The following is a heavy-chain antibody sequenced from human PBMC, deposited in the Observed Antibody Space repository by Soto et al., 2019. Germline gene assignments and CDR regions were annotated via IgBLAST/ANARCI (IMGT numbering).Heavy chain of an antibody. J-gene: IGHJ6*02. CDR2: ISSSGSYI. CDR1: GFTFSSYG. CDR3: ARDHGSFWSGSNVGGMDV. Sequence: EVQLVESGGGLVKPGGSLRLSCAASGFTFSSYGINWVRQAPGKGLEWVSSISSSGSYIYYADSVKGRFTISRDNAKNSLYLQMNSLRAEDTAVYYCARDHGSFWSGSNVGGMDVWGQGTTVTVSS. D-gene: IGHD3-3*01. V-gene: IGHV3-21*01.